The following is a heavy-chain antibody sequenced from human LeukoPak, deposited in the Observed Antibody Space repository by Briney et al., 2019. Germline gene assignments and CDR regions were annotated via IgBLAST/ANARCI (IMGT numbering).Heavy chain of an antibody. CDR1: GFTFSRYG. V-gene: IGHV3-30*02. D-gene: IGHD3-10*01. Sequence: GGSLRLSCAASGFTFSRYGFHWVRQAPGKGLEWVAFISDSGGDKWFGDSVKGRFTITRDKSKNTVNLQMSSLRVEDTALYYCARDGGSESYAFDYWGQETLVTVSS. J-gene: IGHJ4*02. CDR3: ARDGGSESYAFDY. CDR2: ISDSGGDK.